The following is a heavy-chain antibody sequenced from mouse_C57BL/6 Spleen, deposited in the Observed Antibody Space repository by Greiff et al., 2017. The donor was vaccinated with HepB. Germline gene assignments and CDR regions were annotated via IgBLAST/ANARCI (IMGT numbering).Heavy chain of an antibody. Sequence: VKLVESGPGLVQPSQSLSITCTVSGFSLTSYGVHWVRQSPGKGLEWLGVIWSGGSTDYNAAFISRLSISKDNSKSQVFFKMNSLQADDTAIYYCARKGRSNSFGYWGQGTTLTVSS. J-gene: IGHJ2*01. V-gene: IGHV2-2*01. CDR1: GFSLTSYG. D-gene: IGHD1-1*01. CDR3: ARKGRSNSFGY. CDR2: IWSGGST.